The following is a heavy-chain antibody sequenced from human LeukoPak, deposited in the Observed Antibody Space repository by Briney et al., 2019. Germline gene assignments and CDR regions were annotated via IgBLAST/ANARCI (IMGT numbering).Heavy chain of an antibody. Sequence: PSETLSLTCTVSGGSISSSTYYWAWIRQPPGKGLEWIATIHHSGSTYYKPSLRSGVTISVDTSRNQFSLKLSSVTAADTAVYYCARAPYDYVWGSYRYGRVPYYFDYWGQGTLVTVSS. V-gene: IGHV4-39*07. D-gene: IGHD3-16*02. CDR3: ARAPYDYVWGSYRYGRVPYYFDY. CDR2: IHHSGST. J-gene: IGHJ4*02. CDR1: GGSISSSTYY.